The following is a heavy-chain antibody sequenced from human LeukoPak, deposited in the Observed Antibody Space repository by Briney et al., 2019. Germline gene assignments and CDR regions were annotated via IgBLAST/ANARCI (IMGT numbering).Heavy chain of an antibody. CDR1: GYTFTGYY. D-gene: IGHD2-2*01. Sequence: ASVKVCCKASGYTFTGYYIHWVRQAPGQGLEWMGWITPNNGYAHYAQKLQGRVTMTTDTFTSTAYMELRSLRSDDTAVYYCARNKSTTLGDYWGQGTLVTVSS. CDR2: ITPNNGYA. V-gene: IGHV1-18*04. CDR3: ARNKSTTLGDY. J-gene: IGHJ4*02.